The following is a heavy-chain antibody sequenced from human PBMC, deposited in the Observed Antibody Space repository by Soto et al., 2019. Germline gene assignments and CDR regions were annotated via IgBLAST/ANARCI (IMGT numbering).Heavy chain of an antibody. CDR1: GYTFTNYG. CDR3: ARGGSSWSAEYYQH. CDR2: ISAYNGNT. D-gene: IGHD6-13*01. V-gene: IGHV1-18*01. Sequence: ASVKVSCKASGYTFTNYGISWVRQAPGQVPEWMGWISAYNGNTNYAQTLQGRVTMTTDTSTSTAYMELRSLRSDDTAMYYCARGGSSWSAEYYQHWGQGTLVTVSS. J-gene: IGHJ1*01.